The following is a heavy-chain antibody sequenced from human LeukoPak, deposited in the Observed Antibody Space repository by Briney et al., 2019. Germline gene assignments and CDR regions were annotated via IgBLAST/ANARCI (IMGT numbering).Heavy chain of an antibody. Sequence: EASVKVSCKASGYTFINYGFNWVRQAPGQGLEWMGWITTYSGLTHYAQKFQGRVTFTTDTSTTTAYMELRRLRSDDTAVYYCARDAEGLDYWGQRTVVTVSS. J-gene: IGHJ4*02. CDR2: ITTYSGLT. CDR1: GYTFINYG. V-gene: IGHV1-18*01. CDR3: ARDAEGLDY.